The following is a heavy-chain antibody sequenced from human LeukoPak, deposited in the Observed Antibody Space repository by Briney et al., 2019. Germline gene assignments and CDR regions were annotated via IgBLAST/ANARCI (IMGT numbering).Heavy chain of an antibody. CDR2: IYTSGST. CDR1: GGSISSGSYY. J-gene: IGHJ4*02. V-gene: IGHV4-61*02. Sequence: PSETLSLTCRVSGGSISSGSYYWSWIRQPAGKGLEWIGRIYTSGSTNYNPSLKSRVTISVDTSKNQFSLKLSSVTAADTAVYYCARQTGSGLFILPGGQGTLVTVSS. CDR3: ARQTGSGLFILP. D-gene: IGHD3/OR15-3a*01.